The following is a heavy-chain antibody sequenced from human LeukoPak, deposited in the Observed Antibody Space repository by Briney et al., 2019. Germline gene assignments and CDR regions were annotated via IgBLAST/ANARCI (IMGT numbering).Heavy chain of an antibody. CDR1: GFTFSSYW. V-gene: IGHV3-7*03. D-gene: IGHD6-19*01. J-gene: IGHJ4*02. Sequence: GGSLRLSCAASGFTFSSYWMSWVRQAPGKGLEWVANIKQDGSEKYYVDSVKGRFTISRDNAKNSLYLQMNSLRAEDTAEYYCAKDSNGWYQRGSNYFDYWGQGTLVTVSS. CDR3: AKDSNGWYQRGSNYFDY. CDR2: IKQDGSEK.